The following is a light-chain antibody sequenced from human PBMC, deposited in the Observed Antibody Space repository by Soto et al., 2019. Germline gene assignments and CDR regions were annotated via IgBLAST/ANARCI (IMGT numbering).Light chain of an antibody. J-gene: IGKJ2*01. CDR3: QQYVNPPYT. Sequence: DIQLTQSPSFLSASVGDRVTITCRASQGISSYLAWFQQKPGKAPKVLIYAASTLQSGVPSRFSGSGSGTEFTPTISSLQPEDFARFYCQQYVNPPYTFGQGIKLEI. CDR1: QGISSY. CDR2: AAS. V-gene: IGKV1-9*01.